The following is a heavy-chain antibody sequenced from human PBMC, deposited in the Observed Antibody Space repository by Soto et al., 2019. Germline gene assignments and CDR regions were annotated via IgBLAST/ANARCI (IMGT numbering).Heavy chain of an antibody. CDR1: SGPTSSHN. CDR3: VRQGIGNLHGLVDV. D-gene: IGHD1-1*01. CDR2: VYSTGGT. Sequence: QVQLQQSGPGLVKPSETLSLTCSVSSGPTSSHNWGWIRQTPGRGLEWIGYVYSTGGTSYNPSLNGRGTISADTSTTHISLTLTSVTAADTAVYYCVRQGIGNLHGLVDVWGQGTTVRVSS. J-gene: IGHJ6*02. V-gene: IGHV4-59*08.